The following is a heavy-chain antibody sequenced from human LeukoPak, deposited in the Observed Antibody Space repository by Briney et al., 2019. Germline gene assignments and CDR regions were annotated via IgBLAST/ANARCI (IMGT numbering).Heavy chain of an antibody. CDR2: ISGRGGST. Sequence: QPGGSLRLSCAASGFTVSSNYMSWVRRAPGKGLEWVSAISGRGGSTYYAGSVKGRFTISRDNSKNTLYLQMNSLRAEDTAVYYCATIGVVVVAATPVWFDPWGQGTLVTVSS. V-gene: IGHV3-23*01. CDR3: ATIGVVVVAATPVWFDP. CDR1: GFTVSSNY. J-gene: IGHJ5*02. D-gene: IGHD2-15*01.